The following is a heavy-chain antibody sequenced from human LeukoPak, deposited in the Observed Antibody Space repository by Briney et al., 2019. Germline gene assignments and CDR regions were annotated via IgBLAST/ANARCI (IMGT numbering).Heavy chain of an antibody. D-gene: IGHD5-12*01. CDR1: GFTVSSNY. V-gene: IGHV3-66*04. CDR2: IYSGGSA. Sequence: GGSLRLSCAASGFTVSSNYMSWVRQAPGKGLEWVSVIYSGGSAYYADSVKGRFIISRDNSKNTLYLQMNSLRAEDTAVYYCARPLGIAAYDEAAWGQGTLVTVSS. J-gene: IGHJ4*02. CDR3: ARPLGIAAYDEAA.